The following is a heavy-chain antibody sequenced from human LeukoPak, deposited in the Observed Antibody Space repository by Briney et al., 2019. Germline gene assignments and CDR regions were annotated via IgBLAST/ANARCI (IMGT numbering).Heavy chain of an antibody. CDR2: IVVGSGNT. CDR3: ARDLGIAAEELWYFDL. CDR1: GITFTSSA. Sequence: GTSVKVSCKASGITFTSSAMQWVRQARGQRLEWIGWIVVGSGNTNYAQKFQERVTITRDMSTSTAYMELRSLRSDDTAVYYCARDLGIAAEELWYFDLWGRGTLVTVSS. J-gene: IGHJ2*01. D-gene: IGHD6-13*01. V-gene: IGHV1-58*02.